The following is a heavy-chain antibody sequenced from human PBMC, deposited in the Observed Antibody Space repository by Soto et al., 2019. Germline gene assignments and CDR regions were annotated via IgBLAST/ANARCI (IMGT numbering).Heavy chain of an antibody. CDR3: AKDLPSSYGTDV. J-gene: IGHJ6*02. Sequence: PGGSLRLSCAASGFSFGDYTMYWVRQAPGKGLEWVSLITWDGGGTYYADSVKGRFTISRDNSRNSLYLQMKSLKTEDTALYYCAKDLPSSYGTDVWGQGTTVTVSS. CDR1: GFSFGDYT. V-gene: IGHV3-43*01. CDR2: ITWDGGGT.